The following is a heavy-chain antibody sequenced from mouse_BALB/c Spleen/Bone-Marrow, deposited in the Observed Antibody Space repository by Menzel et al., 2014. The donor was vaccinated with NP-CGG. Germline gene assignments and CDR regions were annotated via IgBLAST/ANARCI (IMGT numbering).Heavy chain of an antibody. CDR1: GYTFTDNW. J-gene: IGHJ4*01. CDR2: IDTSDSYT. CDR3: ARGGHDFSLDY. D-gene: IGHD2-4*01. V-gene: IGHV1-69*01. Sequence: QVQLQQSGAELGMPGASVKMSCKASGYTFTDNWTYWVKQRPGQGLEWIGAIDTSDSYTNYNQKFMGKASLTVDASSSTAYVQVSSLTSDDSAVYYCARGGHDFSLDYWGQGTSVTVSS.